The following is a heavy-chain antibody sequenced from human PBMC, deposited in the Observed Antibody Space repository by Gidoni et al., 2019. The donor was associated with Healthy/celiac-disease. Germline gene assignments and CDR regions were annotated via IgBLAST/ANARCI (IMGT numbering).Heavy chain of an antibody. CDR3: ARGSGYSYGAGLYYYYMDV. Sequence: QVQLQESGPGLVKPSETLSLTCPVSGGSISSYYWSWIRQPPGKGLEWIGYIYYSGSTNYNPSLKSRVTISVDTSKNQFSLKLSSVTAADTAVYYCARGSGYSYGAGLYYYYMDVWGKGTTVTVSS. CDR1: GGSISSYY. CDR2: IYYSGST. V-gene: IGHV4-59*01. D-gene: IGHD5-18*01. J-gene: IGHJ6*03.